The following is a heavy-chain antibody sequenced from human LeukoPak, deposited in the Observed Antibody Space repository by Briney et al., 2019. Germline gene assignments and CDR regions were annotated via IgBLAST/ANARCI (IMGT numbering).Heavy chain of an antibody. CDR1: GGSISSSSYY. V-gene: IGHV4-39*01. Sequence: PSETLSLTCTVSGGSISSSSYYWGWIRQPPGKGLEWIGSIYYSGSTYYNPSLKSRVTISVDTSKNQFSLKLSSVTAADTAVYYCARHLGRSSGWYICWFDPWGQGTLVTVSS. D-gene: IGHD6-19*01. CDR2: IYYSGST. J-gene: IGHJ5*02. CDR3: ARHLGRSSGWYICWFDP.